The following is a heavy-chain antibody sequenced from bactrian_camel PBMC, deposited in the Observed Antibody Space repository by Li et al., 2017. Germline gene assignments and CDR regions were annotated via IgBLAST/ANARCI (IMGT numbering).Heavy chain of an antibody. CDR3: AAAQLLSANLMLNSIYYRY. Sequence: VQLVESGGGSVEAGGSLRLSCTFRSYTYAALCMGWFRQAPGKQREPVASIYTRGRGEYYSDSVKGRFTISQDVASNTVHLQMNSLKPEDTAMYYCAAAQLLSANLMLNSIYYRYWGQGTQVTVS. CDR1: SYTYAALC. J-gene: IGHJ4*01. D-gene: IGHD2*01. V-gene: IGHV3S54*01. CDR2: IYTRGRGE.